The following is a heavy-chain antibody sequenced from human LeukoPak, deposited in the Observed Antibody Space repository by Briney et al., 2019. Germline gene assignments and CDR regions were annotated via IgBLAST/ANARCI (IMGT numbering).Heavy chain of an antibody. V-gene: IGHV3-23*01. CDR1: GFTFSSYA. CDR2: ISGSGDST. J-gene: IGHJ4*02. Sequence: GGSLRLSCAASGFTFSSYAMSWVRQAPGKGLEWVSAISGSGDSTYYADSVKGRFTISRDNSKNTLYLQMNSLRAEDTAVYYCAKAGAVVVVAAKYSDYWGQGTLVTVSS. D-gene: IGHD2-15*01. CDR3: AKAGAVVVVAAKYSDY.